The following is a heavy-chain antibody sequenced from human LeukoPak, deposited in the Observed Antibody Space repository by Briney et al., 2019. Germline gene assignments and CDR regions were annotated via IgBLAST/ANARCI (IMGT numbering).Heavy chain of an antibody. CDR2: ISGNGRDT. Sequence: PGGSLRLSCVASGFTFNTYAMNWVRQAPGKGLEWVSAISGNGRDTYYADSVKGRFTISRDNSKNTLYLQMNSLRAEDTAVYYCATQKVDNWRSSGEIDYWGQGTLVTVSS. CDR3: ATQKVDNWRSSGEIDY. D-gene: IGHD1-20*01. CDR1: GFTFNTYA. V-gene: IGHV3-23*01. J-gene: IGHJ4*02.